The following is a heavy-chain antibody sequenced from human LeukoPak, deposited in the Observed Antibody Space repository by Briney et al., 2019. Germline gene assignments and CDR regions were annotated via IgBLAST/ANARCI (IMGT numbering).Heavy chain of an antibody. V-gene: IGHV4-59*08. Sequence: PSVTLSLTCTVSGGSISTYYWNWIRQPPGKGLEGIGYIYYSGGANYNPFLKSRVTISVDTSKNQFSLTLTSVTAADTAVYYCARLSKQLTAGNPFDIWGQGTMVAFSA. CDR3: ARLSKQLTAGNPFDI. D-gene: IGHD6-13*01. CDR2: IYYSGGA. J-gene: IGHJ3*02. CDR1: GGSISTYY.